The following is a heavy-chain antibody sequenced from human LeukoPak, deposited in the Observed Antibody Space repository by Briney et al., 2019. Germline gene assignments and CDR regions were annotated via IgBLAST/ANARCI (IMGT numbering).Heavy chain of an antibody. CDR2: INPNSGGT. D-gene: IGHD3-3*01. CDR3: ASAVEWLLYYFDY. CDR1: GYTFTGYY. V-gene: IGHV1-2*02. Sequence: ASVKVSCKASGYTFTGYYMHWVRQAPGQGLEWMGWINPNSGGTNCAQKFQGRVTMTRDTSISTAYMELSRLRSDDTAVYYCASAVEWLLYYFDYWGQGTLVTVSS. J-gene: IGHJ4*02.